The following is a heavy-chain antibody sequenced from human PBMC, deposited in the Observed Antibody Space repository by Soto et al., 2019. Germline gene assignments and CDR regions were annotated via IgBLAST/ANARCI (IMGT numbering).Heavy chain of an antibody. V-gene: IGHV1-69*13. J-gene: IGHJ4*02. D-gene: IGHD4-17*01. CDR2: IIPIFGTA. CDR3: ARDRDYGDYIYY. CDR1: GGTFSSYA. Sequence: ASVKVSCKASGGTFSSYAISWVRQAPGQGLEWMGGIIPIFGTANYAQKFQGRVTITADESTSTAYMELSSLRSEDTAVYYCARDRDYGDYIYYWGQGTLVTVSS.